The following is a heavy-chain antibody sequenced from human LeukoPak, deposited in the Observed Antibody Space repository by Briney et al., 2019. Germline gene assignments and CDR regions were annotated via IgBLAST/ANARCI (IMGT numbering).Heavy chain of an antibody. D-gene: IGHD1-26*01. Sequence: GGSLRLSCAASGFTFSIFWMHWVRRAPGKGPVWVSRINSDGTNTDYADSVKGRFTISRDNAKNTLYMQMNSLRVDDTAVYYCVREASGVSSSAFDVWGQGTMVTVSS. CDR1: GFTFSIFW. CDR3: VREASGVSSSAFDV. V-gene: IGHV3-74*01. CDR2: INSDGTNT. J-gene: IGHJ3*01.